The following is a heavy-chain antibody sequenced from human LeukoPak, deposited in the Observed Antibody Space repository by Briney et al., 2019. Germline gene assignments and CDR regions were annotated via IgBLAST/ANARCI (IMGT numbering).Heavy chain of an antibody. CDR3: ARPSSSWAYYYYYMDV. V-gene: IGHV3-21*01. J-gene: IGHJ6*03. CDR1: GFTFSSYS. D-gene: IGHD6-13*01. CDR2: ISSSSSYI. Sequence: GGSLRLSCAASGFTFSSYSMNWVRQAPGKGLEWVSSISSSSSYIYYADSVKGRFTISRDNAKNSLYLQMNSLRAEDTAVYYCARPSSSWAYYYYYMDVWGKGTTVTVSS.